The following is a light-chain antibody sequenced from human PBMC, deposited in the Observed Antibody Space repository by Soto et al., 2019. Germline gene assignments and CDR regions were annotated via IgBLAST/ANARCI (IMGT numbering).Light chain of an antibody. CDR3: SSYAGSNDSLYV. V-gene: IGLV2-8*01. CDR1: SSDVGGYNY. J-gene: IGLJ1*01. CDR2: EVS. Sequence: QSVLTQPPSASGSPGQSVTISCTGTSSDVGGYNYVSWYQQHPGKAPKLMIYEVSKRPSGVPDRFSGSKSGNTASLTVSGLQAEDEADYCCSSYAGSNDSLYVFGTGTKLTVL.